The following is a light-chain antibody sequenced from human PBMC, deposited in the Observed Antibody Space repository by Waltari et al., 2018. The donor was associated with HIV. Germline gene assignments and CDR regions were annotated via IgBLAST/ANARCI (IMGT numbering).Light chain of an antibody. CDR1: SSNIGSNY. V-gene: IGLV1-47*01. CDR3: SSYTGSTTVV. J-gene: IGLJ2*01. Sequence: QSVLTQPPSASGTPGQRVTISCSGSSSNIGSNYVYWYQQLPGTATKLLIYRNNQRPSGVPDRFSGSKSGTSASLTISGLQAEDEADYYCSSYTGSTTVVFGGGTKVTVL. CDR2: RNN.